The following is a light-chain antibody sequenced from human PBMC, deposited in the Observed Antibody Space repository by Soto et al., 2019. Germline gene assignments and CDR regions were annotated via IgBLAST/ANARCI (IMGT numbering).Light chain of an antibody. CDR1: SSDVGNYNL. J-gene: IGLJ1*01. V-gene: IGLV2-23*02. CDR2: EVT. Sequence: QSALTQPAPVSGSPGQSITISCTGTSSDVGNYNLVSWYQQHPGKAPKLMISEVTKRPSGVSNRFSGSKSGNTASLTISGLQAEDEADYYCCSYASGGAVVFGTGTKLTVL. CDR3: CSYASGGAVV.